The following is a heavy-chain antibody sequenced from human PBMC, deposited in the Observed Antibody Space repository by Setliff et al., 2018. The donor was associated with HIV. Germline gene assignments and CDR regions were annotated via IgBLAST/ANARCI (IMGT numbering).Heavy chain of an antibody. CDR1: GYSISSGYY. Sequence: KSSETLSLTCAVSGYSISSGYYWGWIRQPPGKGLEWIGSGFHSGSPYYNPSLKSRVTISIDTSKNQFSLKLTSVTAADTAVYYCARAFGTKYYFDYWVPETLLVTVSS. CDR3: ARAFGTKYYFDY. V-gene: IGHV4-38-2*01. D-gene: IGHD1-7*01. J-gene: IGHJ4*03. CDR2: GFHSGSP.